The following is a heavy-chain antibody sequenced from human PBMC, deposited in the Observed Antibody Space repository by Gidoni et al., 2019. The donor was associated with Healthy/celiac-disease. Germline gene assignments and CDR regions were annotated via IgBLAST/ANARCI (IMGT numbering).Heavy chain of an antibody. D-gene: IGHD6-6*01. CDR2: ISSSSSYI. Sequence: EVQLVESGGGLVKPGVSLRLSCAASGFPFSSYSMNWVRQAPGKGLEWVSSISSSSSYIYYADSVKGRFTISRDNAKNSLYLQRNSLRAEDTAVYYCARDQGDHLNYSSSAGDYYYGMDVWGQGTTVTVSS. CDR1: GFPFSSYS. J-gene: IGHJ6*02. V-gene: IGHV3-21*01. CDR3: ARDQGDHLNYSSSAGDYYYGMDV.